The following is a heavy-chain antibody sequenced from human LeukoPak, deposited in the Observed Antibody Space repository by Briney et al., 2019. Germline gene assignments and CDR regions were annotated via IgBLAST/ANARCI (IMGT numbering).Heavy chain of an antibody. Sequence: GGSLRLSCAASGFTFRSCAMHWVRQAPGKGLEWVAVISSDGSNKYYADSVKGRFTISRDNSKNTLYLQMNSLRPEDTAVYYCARGLAYYYDSSAYFLDYWGQGTLVTVSS. CDR3: ARGLAYYYDSSAYFLDY. J-gene: IGHJ4*02. D-gene: IGHD3-22*01. CDR2: ISSDGSNK. CDR1: GFTFRSCA. V-gene: IGHV3-30*04.